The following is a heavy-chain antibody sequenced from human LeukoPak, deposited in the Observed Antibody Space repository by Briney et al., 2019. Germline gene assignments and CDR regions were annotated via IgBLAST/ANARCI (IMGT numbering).Heavy chain of an antibody. CDR2: ISGSGGST. CDR3: ATLSDAIAAAGTRNY. V-gene: IGHV3-23*01. Sequence: PGGSLRLSCAASGFIFSSYAMSWVRRAPGKGLEWVSVISGSGGSTNYADSVDGRFTISRGNSKNMLHLQMSSLRAEDTAVYYCATLSDAIAAAGTRNYWGQGTLVTVSS. D-gene: IGHD6-13*01. J-gene: IGHJ4*02. CDR1: GFIFSSYA.